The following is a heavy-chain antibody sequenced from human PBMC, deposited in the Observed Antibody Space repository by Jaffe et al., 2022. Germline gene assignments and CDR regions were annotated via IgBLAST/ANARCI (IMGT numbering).Heavy chain of an antibody. CDR1: GFTFSSYA. D-gene: IGHD3-22*01. J-gene: IGHJ4*02. CDR2: ISSNGGST. Sequence: EVQLVESGGGLVQPGGSLRLSCAASGFTFSSYAMHWVRQAPGKGLEYVSAISSNGGSTYYANSVKGRFTISRDNSKNTLYLQMGSLRAEDMAVYYCARDLGHYYDSSGYSDYWGQGTLVTVSS. V-gene: IGHV3-64*01. CDR3: ARDLGHYYDSSGYSDY.